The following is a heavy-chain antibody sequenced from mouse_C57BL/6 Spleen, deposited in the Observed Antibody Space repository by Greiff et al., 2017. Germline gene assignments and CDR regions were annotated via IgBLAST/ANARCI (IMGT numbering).Heavy chain of an antibody. CDR2: IDPENGDT. CDR1: GFNIKDDY. CDR3: TTNSNYDYAMDY. V-gene: IGHV14-4*01. J-gene: IGHJ4*01. Sequence: EVQVVESGAELVRPGASVKLSCTASGFNIKDDYMHWVKQRPEQGLEWIGWIDPENGDTEYASKFQGKATITADTSSNTAYLQLSSLTSEDTAVYYCTTNSNYDYAMDYWGQGTSVTVSS. D-gene: IGHD2-5*01.